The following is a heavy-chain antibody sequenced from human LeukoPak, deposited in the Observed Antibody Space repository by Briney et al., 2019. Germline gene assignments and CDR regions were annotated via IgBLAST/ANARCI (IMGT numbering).Heavy chain of an antibody. V-gene: IGHV4-30-4*08. D-gene: IGHD2-2*01. CDR3: ARHLHYCSSTSCYLGYFDY. CDR2: IYYSGST. J-gene: IGHJ4*02. CDR1: GDSISSGDYY. Sequence: PSQTLSLTCTVSGDSISSGDYYWSWIRQPPGKGLEWIGYIYYSGSTNYNPSLKSRVTISVDTSKNQFSLKLSSVTAADTAVYYCARHLHYCSSTSCYLGYFDYWGQGTLVTVSS.